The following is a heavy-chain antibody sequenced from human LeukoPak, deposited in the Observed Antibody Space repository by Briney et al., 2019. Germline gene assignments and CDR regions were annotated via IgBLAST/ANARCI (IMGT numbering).Heavy chain of an antibody. V-gene: IGHV1-46*01. CDR1: GYTFTSYY. CDR2: INPSGGST. J-gene: IGHJ4*02. Sequence: GASVKVSCKASGYTFTSYYMHWVRQAPGQGLEWMGIINPSGGSTSYAQKFQGRVTMTRDTSTSTVYMELSSLRSEDTAVYYCAREVERFFAGGSNRGDLGENENDYWGQGTLVTVSS. D-gene: IGHD1-14*01. CDR3: AREVERFFAGGSNRGDLGENENDY.